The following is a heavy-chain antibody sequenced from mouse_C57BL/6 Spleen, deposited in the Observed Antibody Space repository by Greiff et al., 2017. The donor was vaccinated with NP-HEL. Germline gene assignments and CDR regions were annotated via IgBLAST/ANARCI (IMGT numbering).Heavy chain of an antibody. CDR3: ARPHSYYDYFDY. V-gene: IGHV1-22*01. CDR1: GYTFTDYN. D-gene: IGHD1-1*02. Sequence: VQLQQSGPELVKPGASVKLSCKASGYTFTDYNMHWVKQSHGQSLEWIGYINPNNGGTSYNQKFKGKATLTVNKSSSTAYMELRSLTSEDSAVYYCARPHSYYDYFDYWGQGTTLTVSS. J-gene: IGHJ2*01. CDR2: INPNNGGT.